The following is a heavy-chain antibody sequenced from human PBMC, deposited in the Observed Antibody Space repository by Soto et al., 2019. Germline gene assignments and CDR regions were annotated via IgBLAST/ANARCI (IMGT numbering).Heavy chain of an antibody. CDR1: GFTFDDYA. Sequence: EVQLVESGGGLVQPGRSLRLSCAASGFTFDDYAMHWVRQAPGKGLEWVSGISWNSGNIGYADSVKGRFTISRDNAKNSLYLQMNSLRAEDTALYYCAKDTRADGYNPTFDYWGQGTLVTVSS. J-gene: IGHJ4*02. CDR3: AKDTRADGYNPTFDY. CDR2: ISWNSGNI. V-gene: IGHV3-9*01. D-gene: IGHD5-12*01.